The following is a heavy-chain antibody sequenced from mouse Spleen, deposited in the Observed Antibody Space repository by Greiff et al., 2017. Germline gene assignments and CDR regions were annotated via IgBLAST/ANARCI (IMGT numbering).Heavy chain of an antibody. J-gene: IGHJ2*01. D-gene: IGHD3-1*01. CDR2: INPNNGGT. Sequence: VQLQQSGPELVKPGASVKIPCKASGYTFTYYNMDWVKQSHGKSLEWIGDINPNNGGTIYNQKFKGKATLTGDKSSSTAYMELRSLTSEDTAVYYCARSGSPYFDYWGQGTTLTVSS. V-gene: IGHV1-18*01. CDR3: ARSGSPYFDY. CDR1: GYTFTYYN.